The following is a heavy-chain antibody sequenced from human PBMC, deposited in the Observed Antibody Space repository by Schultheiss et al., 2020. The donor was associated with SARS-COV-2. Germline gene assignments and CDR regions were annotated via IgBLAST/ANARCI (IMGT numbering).Heavy chain of an antibody. CDR1: GGSISSSNW. CDR3: VRDQGDADNYCPYDC. V-gene: IGHV4-4*02. CDR2: IYHSGRT. D-gene: IGHD5-24*01. J-gene: IGHJ4*02. Sequence: SETLSLTCAVSGGSISSSNWWSWVRQPPGKGLEWIGEIYHSGRTNYNPSLKSRVTISVDKSKNQFSLKLSSVTAADTAVYYCVRDQGDADNYCPYDCWGQGTLVTVSS.